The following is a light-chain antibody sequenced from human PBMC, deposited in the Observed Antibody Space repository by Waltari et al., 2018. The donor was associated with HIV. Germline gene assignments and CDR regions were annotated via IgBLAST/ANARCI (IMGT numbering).Light chain of an antibody. V-gene: IGLV2-14*01. Sequence: QSALTQPASVSGSPGPSITISCTGTSSDIGGYNYVPWYQHHPGKAPKLMIYEVSNRPSGVSNRFSGSKSGNTASLTISGLQAEDEADYYCSSYTSSNTLVFGTGTKVTVL. J-gene: IGLJ1*01. CDR3: SSYTSSNTLV. CDR1: SSDIGGYNY. CDR2: EVS.